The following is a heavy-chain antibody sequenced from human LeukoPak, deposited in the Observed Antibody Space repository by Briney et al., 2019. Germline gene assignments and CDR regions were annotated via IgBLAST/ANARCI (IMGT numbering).Heavy chain of an antibody. J-gene: IGHJ5*02. CDR3: AKARIVGAPVWFDP. CDR1: GASFSGYY. D-gene: IGHD1-26*01. CDR2: ISGSGGST. V-gene: IGHV3-23*01. Sequence: PSETLSLTCAVYGASFSGYYWTWIRQPPGKGLEWVSAISGSGGSTYYADSVKGRFTISRDNSKNTLYLQMNSLRAEDTAVYYCAKARIVGAPVWFDPWGQGTLVTVSS.